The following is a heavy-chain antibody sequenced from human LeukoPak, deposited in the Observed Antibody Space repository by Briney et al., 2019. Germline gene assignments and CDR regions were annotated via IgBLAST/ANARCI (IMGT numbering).Heavy chain of an antibody. Sequence: PGGSLRLSCAASGFTFSSYAMSWVRQAPGKGLEWVSAITSNGGSTYYADSVKGRFTISRDNPKNTLYLLMNSLSAEDTALYYCAKEQTSSGYFDYWGQGTLVTVSS. V-gene: IGHV3-23*01. J-gene: IGHJ4*02. D-gene: IGHD3-10*01. CDR3: AKEQTSSGYFDY. CDR1: GFTFSSYA. CDR2: ITSNGGST.